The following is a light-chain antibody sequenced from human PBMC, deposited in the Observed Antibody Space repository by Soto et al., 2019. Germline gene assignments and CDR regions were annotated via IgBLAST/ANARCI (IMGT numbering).Light chain of an antibody. CDR2: DNN. J-gene: IGLJ2*01. Sequence: QAVVTQSPSVSAAPGQKVTISCSGSSSNIGNNYVSWYQRVPGTAPKLLIYDNNKRPSGIPDRFSGSKSGTSGTLDITGLQTGDEADYYCATWDGSLPGEVFGGGTKVTVL. CDR1: SSNIGNNY. V-gene: IGLV1-51*01. CDR3: ATWDGSLPGEV.